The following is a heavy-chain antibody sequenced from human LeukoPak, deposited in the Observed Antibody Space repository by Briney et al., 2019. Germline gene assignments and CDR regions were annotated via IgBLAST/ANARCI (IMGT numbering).Heavy chain of an antibody. CDR3: AKEGYCSGGRCYLGTFDY. D-gene: IGHD2-15*01. V-gene: IGHV3-23*01. Sequence: PGVSLRLSCAAAGFTFSSYAMSWVRQAPGKGLEWVSAISGSGGSTYYADSVKGRFTISRDNSKNTLYLQMNSLRAEETAVYYCAKEGYCSGGRCYLGTFDYWGQGTLVTVSS. CDR1: GFTFSSYA. CDR2: ISGSGGST. J-gene: IGHJ4*02.